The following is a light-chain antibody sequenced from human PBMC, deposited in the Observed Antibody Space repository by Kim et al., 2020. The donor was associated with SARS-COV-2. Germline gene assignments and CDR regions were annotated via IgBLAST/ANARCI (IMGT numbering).Light chain of an antibody. CDR2: AAS. J-gene: IGKJ1*01. Sequence: ASVGDRATITCQASQGIRNDLGWYQQTPGKAPKLLIYAASNLQSGVSPRFSGSGSGTDFTLTISSLQPEDFATYYCLQDYTYPRTFGQGTKVDIK. V-gene: IGKV1-6*01. CDR1: QGIRND. CDR3: LQDYTYPRT.